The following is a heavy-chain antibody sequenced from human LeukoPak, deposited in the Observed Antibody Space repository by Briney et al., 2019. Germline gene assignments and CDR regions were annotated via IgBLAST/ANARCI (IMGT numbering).Heavy chain of an antibody. J-gene: IGHJ4*02. CDR2: IYYSGST. V-gene: IGHV4-61*08. Sequence: SETLSLTCTVSGGFISSGGYYWHWIRQHPGKGLEWIGYIYYSGSTYYNPSLKSRVTISVDTSKNQFSLKLSSVTAADTAVYYCARDSKAVAGTGYYFDYWGQGTLVTVSS. CDR3: ARDSKAVAGTGYYFDY. D-gene: IGHD6-19*01. CDR1: GGFISSGGYY.